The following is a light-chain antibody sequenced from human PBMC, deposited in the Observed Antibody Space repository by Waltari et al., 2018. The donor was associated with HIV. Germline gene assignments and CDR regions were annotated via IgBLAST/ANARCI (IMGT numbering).Light chain of an antibody. CDR3: QSYRTWPPMYT. CDR2: GAS. CDR1: PSINRD. Sequence: TQSPAALSVSPGQRATLSCRASPSINRDVAWLQQKPGQRPRLLFYGASTRANGVPARFSGGGSGTEFTLTISSLQPEDFAVYYCQSYRTWPPMYTFGQGTKLE. J-gene: IGKJ2*01. V-gene: IGKV3-15*01.